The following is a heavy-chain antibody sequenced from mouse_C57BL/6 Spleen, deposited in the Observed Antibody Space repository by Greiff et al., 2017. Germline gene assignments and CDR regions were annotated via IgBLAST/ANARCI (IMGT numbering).Heavy chain of an antibody. J-gene: IGHJ4*01. CDR3: AKNSNYYAMDY. D-gene: IGHD2-5*01. V-gene: IGHV2-5*01. Sequence: VKLVESAPGLVQPSQSLSITCTVSGFSLTSYGVHWVRQSPGKGLEWLGVIWRGGSTDYNAAFMSRLSITKDNSKSQVFFKMNSLQADDTAIYYCAKNSNYYAMDYWGQGTSVTVSS. CDR1: GFSLTSYG. CDR2: IWRGGST.